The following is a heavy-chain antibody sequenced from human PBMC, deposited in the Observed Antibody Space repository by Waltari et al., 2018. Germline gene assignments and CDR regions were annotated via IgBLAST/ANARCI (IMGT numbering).Heavy chain of an antibody. CDR2: INHSGST. J-gene: IGHJ4*02. CDR1: GGSFSGYY. D-gene: IGHD3-3*01. V-gene: IGHV4-34*01. CDR3: AIRFLEWKNFDY. Sequence: QVPLQQWGAGLLKPSETLPLTCAVDGGSFSGYYGSWIRQPPGQGLGWIGEINHSGSTNYNPSLKSRVTISVDTSKNQFSLKLSSVTAADTAVYYCAIRFLEWKNFDYWGQGTLVTVSS.